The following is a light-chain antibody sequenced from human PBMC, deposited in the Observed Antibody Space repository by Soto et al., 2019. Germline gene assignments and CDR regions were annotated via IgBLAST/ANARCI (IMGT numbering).Light chain of an antibody. V-gene: IGLV2-14*01. J-gene: IGLJ1*01. CDR2: EVS. Sequence: ALTQPASVSGSPGQSITISCTGTSSDVGGYNYISWYQHHPGKAPRLMIYEVSNRPSGVSDRFSGSKSGNTASLTISGLLAEDEADYYCSSYTSISTYVFGTRTKVTVL. CDR1: SSDVGGYNY. CDR3: SSYTSISTYV.